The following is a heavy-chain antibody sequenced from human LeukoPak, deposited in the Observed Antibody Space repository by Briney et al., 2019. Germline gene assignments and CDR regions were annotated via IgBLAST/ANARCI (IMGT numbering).Heavy chain of an antibody. CDR1: GYTFIGYY. CDR2: INPSGGST. J-gene: IGHJ4*02. CDR3: ARAAPGVPSPAL. D-gene: IGHD2-8*01. V-gene: IGHV1-46*01. Sequence: GAPVKVSCKASGYTFIGYYLHWVRQAPGQGLEWMGIINPSGGSTSYAQKFQGRVTMTRDTSTSTVYMELSSLRSEDTAVYYCARAAPGVPSPALWGQGTLVTVSS.